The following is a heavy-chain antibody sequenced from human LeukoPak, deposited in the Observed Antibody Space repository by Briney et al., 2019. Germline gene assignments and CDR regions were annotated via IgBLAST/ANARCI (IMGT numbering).Heavy chain of an antibody. CDR1: GFSFNSYA. Sequence: GGSLRLSCAASGFSFNSYAMHWVRQAPGKGLEWVSGISWNSGSIDYADSVKGRFTISRDNAKNSLYLQMNSLRAEDTALYYCAKDISSTRYYYYGMDVWGQGTTVTVSS. J-gene: IGHJ6*02. V-gene: IGHV3-9*01. CDR3: AKDISSTRYYYYGMDV. CDR2: ISWNSGSI. D-gene: IGHD2-2*01.